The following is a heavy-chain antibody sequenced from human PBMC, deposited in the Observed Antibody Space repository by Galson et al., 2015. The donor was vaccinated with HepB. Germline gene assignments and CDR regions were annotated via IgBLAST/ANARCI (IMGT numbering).Heavy chain of an antibody. CDR1: GGTFSSYA. Sequence: SVKVSCKASGGTFSSYAISWVRQAPGQGLEWMGGIIPIFGTANYAQKFQGRVTITADESTSTAYMELSSLRSEDTAVYYCARIGITMGPHENWFDPWGQGTLVTVSS. J-gene: IGHJ5*02. CDR3: ARIGITMGPHENWFDP. D-gene: IGHD3-10*01. CDR2: IIPIFGTA. V-gene: IGHV1-69*13.